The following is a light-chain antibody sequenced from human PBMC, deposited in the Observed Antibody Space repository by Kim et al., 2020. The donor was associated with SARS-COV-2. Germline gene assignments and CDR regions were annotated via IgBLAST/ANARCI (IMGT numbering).Light chain of an antibody. Sequence: DIQMTQSPSTLSASVGDRVTITCRASQSITSWLAWYQQRPGKAPKLLIYKASTLESGVPSRFSGSGSGTEFTLTITGQQPDDFATYYCQQYDTYWTFGQGTKVDIK. V-gene: IGKV1-5*03. J-gene: IGKJ1*01. CDR1: QSITSW. CDR3: QQYDTYWT. CDR2: KAS.